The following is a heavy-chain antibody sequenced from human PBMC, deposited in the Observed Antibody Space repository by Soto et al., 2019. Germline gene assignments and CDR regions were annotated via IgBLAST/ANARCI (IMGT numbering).Heavy chain of an antibody. Sequence: SGGSLRLSCAASGFTFSSYSMNWVRQAPGKGLEWVSSISSSSSYIYYADSVKGRFTISRDNAKNSLYLQMNSLRAEDTAVYYCARDLRIAARPNWFDPWGQGTLVTVSS. D-gene: IGHD6-6*01. CDR1: GFTFSSYS. CDR3: ARDLRIAARPNWFDP. V-gene: IGHV3-21*01. J-gene: IGHJ5*02. CDR2: ISSSSSYI.